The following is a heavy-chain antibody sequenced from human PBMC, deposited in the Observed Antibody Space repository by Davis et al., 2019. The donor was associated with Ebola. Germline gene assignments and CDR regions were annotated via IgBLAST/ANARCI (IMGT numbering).Heavy chain of an antibody. D-gene: IGHD1-14*01. V-gene: IGHV3-73*01. J-gene: IGHJ4*02. CDR2: IRSKAKSYAT. CDR1: GFTFSYYY. CDR3: TTTTSYFDY. Sequence: GESLKISCAASGFTFSYYYMSWIRQAPGKGLEWVGRIRSKAKSYATAYAASVKGRFTISRDDSKNTAYLQMNSLKSEATSVYYCTTTTSYFDYWGQGNLVTVSS.